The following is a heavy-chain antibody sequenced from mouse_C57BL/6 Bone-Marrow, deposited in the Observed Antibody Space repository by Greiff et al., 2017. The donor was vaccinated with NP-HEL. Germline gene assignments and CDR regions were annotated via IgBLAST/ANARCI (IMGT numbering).Heavy chain of an antibody. J-gene: IGHJ4*01. Sequence: VHVKQSGPVLVKPGPSVKISCKASGFTFTDYYMHWVKQSHGKSLEWIGLVYPYNGGTSYTQKFKGKATLTVDTSSSTAYMELNSLTSEDSAVYYCAREVHWAYYAMDYWGQGTSVTVSS. CDR3: AREVHWAYYAMDY. D-gene: IGHD4-1*01. CDR2: VYPYNGGT. V-gene: IGHV1-36*01. CDR1: GFTFTDYY.